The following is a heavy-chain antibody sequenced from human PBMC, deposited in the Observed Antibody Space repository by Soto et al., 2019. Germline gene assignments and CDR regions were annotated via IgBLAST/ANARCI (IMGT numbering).Heavy chain of an antibody. CDR3: AGWGGHDYNY. Sequence: EVQLLGSGGGLVQPGGSLRLSCLGSGFTFSTYWMNWVRQAPGKGLEWVANINPDGNVGTYVDSVRGRFTTSRDNAKNSLYLQMNSLRADDTAVYFCAGWGGHDYNYWGQGIMVTVSS. J-gene: IGHJ4*02. CDR1: GFTFSTYW. V-gene: IGHV3-7*03. CDR2: INPDGNVG. D-gene: IGHD4-4*01.